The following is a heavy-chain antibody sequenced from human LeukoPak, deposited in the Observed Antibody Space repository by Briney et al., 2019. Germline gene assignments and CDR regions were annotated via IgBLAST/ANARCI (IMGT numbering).Heavy chain of an antibody. CDR1: GFTFISYG. V-gene: IGHV3-74*01. D-gene: IGHD2-21*02. Sequence: GGSLRLSCAASGFTFISYGMQWVRQPPGKGLVWVSRINTDGSSTSYADSVKGRFTISRDNAKNTLYLQMNSLRAEDTGVYYCARELPREVTLDYWGQGTLVTVSS. CDR3: ARELPREVTLDY. CDR2: INTDGSST. J-gene: IGHJ4*02.